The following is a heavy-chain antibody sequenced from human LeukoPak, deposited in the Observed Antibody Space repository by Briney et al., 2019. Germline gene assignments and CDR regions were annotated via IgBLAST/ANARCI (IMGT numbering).Heavy chain of an antibody. D-gene: IGHD6-13*01. V-gene: IGHV4-38-2*01. CDR1: GYSISSGYY. Sequence: SETLSLTCAVSGYSISSGYYWGWIRQPPGKGLEWIGSIYHGGSTYYNPSLKSRVTISVDTSKNQFSLKLSSVTAADTAVYYCARQGRSSSSEPFDIWGQGTMVTVSS. CDR2: IYHGGST. CDR3: ARQGRSSSSEPFDI. J-gene: IGHJ3*02.